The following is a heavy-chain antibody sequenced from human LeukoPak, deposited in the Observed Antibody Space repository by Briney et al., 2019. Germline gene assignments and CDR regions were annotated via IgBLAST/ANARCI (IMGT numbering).Heavy chain of an antibody. J-gene: IGHJ6*02. CDR1: GFTVSSNY. V-gene: IGHV3-66*01. CDR3: ARDGRGPYYYYGMDV. Sequence: GGSLRLSCAASGFTVSSNYMSWVRQAPGKGLEWVSVIYSGGSTYYADSVKGRFTISRDNSKNTLYLQMNSLRAEDTAVYYCARDGRGPYYYYGMDVWGQGTTVTVSS. CDR2: IYSGGST.